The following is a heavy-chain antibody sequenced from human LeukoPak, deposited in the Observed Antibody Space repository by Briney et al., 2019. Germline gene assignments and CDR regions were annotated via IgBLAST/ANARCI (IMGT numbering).Heavy chain of an antibody. V-gene: IGHV4-34*01. D-gene: IGHD6-19*01. Sequence: SETLSLTCAVYGGSFSGYFWSWIRQPPGKGLEWIGEINHSGSTNFIPSLKSRVTISIDTSKNQFSVKLSSVTAVDTAVYYCARGGSWFSGDPNIAVAGPVGFWGQGTLVTVSS. J-gene: IGHJ4*02. CDR2: INHSGST. CDR1: GGSFSGYF. CDR3: ARGGSWFSGDPNIAVAGPVGF.